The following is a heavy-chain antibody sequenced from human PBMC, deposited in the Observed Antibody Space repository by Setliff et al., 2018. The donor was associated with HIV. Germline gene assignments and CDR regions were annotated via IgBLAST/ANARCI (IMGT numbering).Heavy chain of an antibody. CDR2: IAPNNGDT. J-gene: IGHJ1*01. CDR1: GYLFTDYF. CDR3: ATIRAYYYDSSGQEYFQH. V-gene: IGHV1-2*02. D-gene: IGHD3-22*01. Sequence: ASVKVSCKASGYLFTDYFIHWVRQAPGQGLEWMGWIAPNNGDTRIQYRFQGRVTMTRDTSSNTAYMELSSLRSEDTAMYYCATIRAYYYDSSGQEYFQHWGQGTLVTVSS.